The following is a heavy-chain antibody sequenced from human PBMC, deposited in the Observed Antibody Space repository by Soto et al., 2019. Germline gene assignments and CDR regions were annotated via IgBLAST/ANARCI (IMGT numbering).Heavy chain of an antibody. Sequence: EVHLLESGGGLVQPGGSLRLSCAASGFPFSSYAMSWVRQAPGKGLEWVSGISGSGAGTYSADSVQGGFTISRDNSETTIYLEMNRLRAEDTAVYYCANARYCSGGSCYGLPYYYGMDVWGQGTTVTVSS. CDR2: ISGSGAGT. D-gene: IGHD2-15*01. CDR3: ANARYCSGGSCYGLPYYYGMDV. J-gene: IGHJ6*02. CDR1: GFPFSSYA. V-gene: IGHV3-23*01.